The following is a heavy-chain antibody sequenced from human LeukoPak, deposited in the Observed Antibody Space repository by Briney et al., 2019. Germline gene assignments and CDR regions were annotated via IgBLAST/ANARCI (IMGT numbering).Heavy chain of an antibody. CDR3: ARAGLGYSGYEYYYYYYMDV. V-gene: IGHV3-30*03. CDR2: ISYDGSNK. Sequence: GGSLRLSCAASGFTFSSYGMHWVRQAPGKGLEWVAVISYDGSNKYYADSVKGRFTISRDNSKNTLYLQMNSLRAEDTAVYYCARAGLGYSGYEYYYYYYMDVWGKGTTVTVSS. D-gene: IGHD5-12*01. J-gene: IGHJ6*03. CDR1: GFTFSSYG.